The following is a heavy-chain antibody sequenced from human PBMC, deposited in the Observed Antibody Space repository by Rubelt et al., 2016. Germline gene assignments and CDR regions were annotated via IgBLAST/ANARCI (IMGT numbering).Heavy chain of an antibody. J-gene: IGHJ4*02. Sequence: YDGSNKYYADSVKGRFTISRDNSKNTLYLQMNSLRAEDTAVYYCAKQRSGIAAAGTGVDYWGQGTLVTVSS. D-gene: IGHD6-13*01. V-gene: IGHV3-30*07. CDR3: AKQRSGIAAAGTGVDY. CDR2: YDGSNK.